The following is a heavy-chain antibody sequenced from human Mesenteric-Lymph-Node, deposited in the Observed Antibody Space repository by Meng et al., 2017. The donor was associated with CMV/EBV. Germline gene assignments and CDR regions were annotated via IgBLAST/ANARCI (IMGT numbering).Heavy chain of an antibody. D-gene: IGHD6-13*01. CDR1: GFTFSCCE. CDR3: TRDSQHHLY. CDR2: ISPSGNNI. Sequence: GESLKISCAASGFTFSCCEMNWIRQAPGKGLEWVAFISPSGNNIHYADSVKGRFALSRDNTKNSLYLQMSGLRAEDTAVYYCTRDSQHHLYWGQGALVTVPQ. J-gene: IGHJ4*02. V-gene: IGHV3-48*03.